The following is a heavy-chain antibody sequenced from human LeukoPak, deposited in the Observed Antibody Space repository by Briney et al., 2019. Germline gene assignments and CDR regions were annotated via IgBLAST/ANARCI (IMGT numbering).Heavy chain of an antibody. CDR1: GFTFSSYA. J-gene: IGHJ4*02. D-gene: IGHD1-1*01. Sequence: TGGSLRLSCAASGFTFSSYAMSWVRQAPGKGLEWVSAISGSGGSTYYADSVKGRFTISRDNSKNTLYLQMNSLRAEDTAVYYCAKDRSISYQLGGFDYWGQGTLVTVSS. V-gene: IGHV3-23*01. CDR2: ISGSGGST. CDR3: AKDRSISYQLGGFDY.